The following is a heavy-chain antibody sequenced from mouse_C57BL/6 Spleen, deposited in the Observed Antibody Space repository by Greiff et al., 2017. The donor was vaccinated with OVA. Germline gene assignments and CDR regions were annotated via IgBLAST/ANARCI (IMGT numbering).Heavy chain of an antibody. CDR1: GYTFTSYW. Sequence: VQLQQSGAELVKPGASVKLSCKASGYTFTSYWMHWVKQRPGQGLEWIGMIHPNSGSTNYNEKFKSKATLTVDKSSSTAYMQLSSLTSEDSAVYYCARGNSNPAWFAYWGQGTLVTVSA. V-gene: IGHV1-64*01. CDR3: ARGNSNPAWFAY. CDR2: IHPNSGST. J-gene: IGHJ3*01. D-gene: IGHD2-5*01.